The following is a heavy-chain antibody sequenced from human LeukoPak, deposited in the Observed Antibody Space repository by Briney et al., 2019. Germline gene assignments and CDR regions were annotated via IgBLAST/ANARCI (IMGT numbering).Heavy chain of an antibody. Sequence: GGSLRLSCAASGFTFSDYYMTWIRQAPGKGLEWVSGISVSSSAIYYADSLKGRFTISRDNAKNSLYLQMSSLRAEDTAVYYCVRHRTASDYWGQGALVTVSS. J-gene: IGHJ4*02. D-gene: IGHD1-1*01. CDR1: GFTFSDYY. CDR2: ISVSSSAI. CDR3: VRHRTASDY. V-gene: IGHV3-11*04.